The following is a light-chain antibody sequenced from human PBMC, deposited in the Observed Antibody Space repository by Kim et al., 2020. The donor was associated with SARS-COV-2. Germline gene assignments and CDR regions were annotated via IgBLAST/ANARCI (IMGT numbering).Light chain of an antibody. CDR2: YDS. J-gene: IGLJ3*02. Sequence: APGKTARITCGGSNIGSKGVHWYQQKPGQAPVLVIYYDSDRPSGIPERFSGSNSENTATLTISRVEAGDEADYYCQVWDSSSDHWVFGGGTQLTVL. CDR1: NIGSKG. CDR3: QVWDSSSDHWV. V-gene: IGLV3-21*04.